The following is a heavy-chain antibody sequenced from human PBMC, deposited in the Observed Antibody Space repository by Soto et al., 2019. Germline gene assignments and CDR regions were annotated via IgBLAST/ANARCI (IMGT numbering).Heavy chain of an antibody. J-gene: IGHJ6*03. Sequence: QVNLVQSGAEVKRPGASVKISCKASGFTFTNYGFSWVRLAPGQGLEWLGWISSFNGNTNYPQKNQGRITMTTDTSTTTVYMEVRSLTPDDTAVYFCARDSGAEVVAPPEARYMDVWGKGTTVTVSS. V-gene: IGHV1-18*01. CDR3: ARDSGAEVVAPPEARYMDV. CDR2: ISSFNGNT. CDR1: GFTFTNYG. D-gene: IGHD6-25*01.